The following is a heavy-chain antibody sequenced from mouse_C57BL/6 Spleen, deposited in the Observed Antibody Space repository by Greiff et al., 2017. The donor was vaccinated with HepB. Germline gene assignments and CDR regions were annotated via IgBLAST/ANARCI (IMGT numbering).Heavy chain of an antibody. CDR1: GFTFSSYA. V-gene: IGHV5-4*01. CDR3: ARDMGNSYAMDY. Sequence: EVQLVESGGGLVKPGGSLKLSCAASGFTFSSYAMSWVRQTPEKRLEWVATISDGGSYTYYPDNVKGRFTISRDNAKNNLYLQMSHLKSEDTAMYYCARDMGNSYAMDYWGQGTSVTVSS. J-gene: IGHJ4*01. CDR2: ISDGGSYT. D-gene: IGHD2-1*01.